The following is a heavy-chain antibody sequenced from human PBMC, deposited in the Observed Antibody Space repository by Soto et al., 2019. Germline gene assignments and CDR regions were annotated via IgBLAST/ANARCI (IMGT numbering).Heavy chain of an antibody. Sequence: QVQLVQSGAEVKKPGASVKVSCKASGYTFTNHAIYWVRQAPGQRLEWMGWINADNGNTKYSQTFQGRVTLTRDTSASTAYMELSSLRSEDTAVYYCATDSWVRGSNKWDFDYWGQGTRVTVSS. CDR2: INADNGNT. V-gene: IGHV1-3*01. D-gene: IGHD1-26*01. J-gene: IGHJ4*01. CDR1: GYTFTNHA. CDR3: ATDSWVRGSNKWDFDY.